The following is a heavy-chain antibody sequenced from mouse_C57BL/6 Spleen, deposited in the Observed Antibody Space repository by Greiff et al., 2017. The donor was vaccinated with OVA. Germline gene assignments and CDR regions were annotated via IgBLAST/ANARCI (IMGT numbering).Heavy chain of an antibody. Sequence: EVKLEESGEGLVKPGGSLKLSCAASGFTFSSYAMSWVRQTPEKRLEWVAYISSGGDYIYYADTVKGRFTISRDNARNTLYLQMSSLKSEDTAMYYCTRDPTGKFAYWGQGTLVTVSA. CDR1: GFTFSSYA. V-gene: IGHV5-9-1*02. CDR3: TRDPTGKFAY. J-gene: IGHJ3*01. D-gene: IGHD4-1*01. CDR2: ISSGGDYI.